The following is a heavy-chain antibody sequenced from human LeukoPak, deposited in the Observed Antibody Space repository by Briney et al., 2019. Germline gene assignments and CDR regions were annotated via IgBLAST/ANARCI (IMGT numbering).Heavy chain of an antibody. Sequence: SETLSLTCTVSGYSITSAYYWGWIRQPPGKGLEWIGRIYTSGSTNYNPSLKSRVTISVDTSKNQFSLRLSSVTAADTAVYYCAREAHARSVAAAGIPFDYWGQGTLVTVSS. V-gene: IGHV4-38-2*02. CDR2: IYTSGST. D-gene: IGHD6-13*01. CDR1: GYSITSAYY. J-gene: IGHJ4*02. CDR3: AREAHARSVAAAGIPFDY.